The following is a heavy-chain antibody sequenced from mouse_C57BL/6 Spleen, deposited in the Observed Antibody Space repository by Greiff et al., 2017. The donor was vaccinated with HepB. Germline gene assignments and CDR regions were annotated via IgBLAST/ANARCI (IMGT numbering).Heavy chain of an antibody. CDR2: INPNNGGT. Sequence: EVQLQQSGPELVKPGASVKISCKASGYTFTDYYMNWVKQSHGKSLEWIGDINPNNGGTSYNQKFKGKATLTVDKSSSTAYMELRSLTSEDSAVYYCARGILRSRYYAMDYWGQGTSVTVAS. J-gene: IGHJ4*01. CDR1: GYTFTDYY. D-gene: IGHD1-1*01. CDR3: ARGILRSRYYAMDY. V-gene: IGHV1-26*01.